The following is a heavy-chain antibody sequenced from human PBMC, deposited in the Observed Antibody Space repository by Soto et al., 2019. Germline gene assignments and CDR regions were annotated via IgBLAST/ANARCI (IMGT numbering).Heavy chain of an antibody. Sequence: QVQLVQSGAEVKTPGASVEVSCKASGYTFTTYYIHWVRHDPGQGLEWMGVINPGGVSTKYAQKFQDRVTMTIDTSTSTVYMDLSSLRSEDTAVYFCARGGNGDNVGYWYFDLWGRGTQVTVS. D-gene: IGHD4-17*01. CDR1: GYTFTTYY. V-gene: IGHV1-46*01. CDR2: INPGGVST. CDR3: ARGGNGDNVGYWYFDL. J-gene: IGHJ2*01.